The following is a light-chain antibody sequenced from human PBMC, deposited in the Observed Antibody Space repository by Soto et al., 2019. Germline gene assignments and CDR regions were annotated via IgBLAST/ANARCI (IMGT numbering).Light chain of an antibody. CDR2: DNN. V-gene: IGLV1-51*01. CDR1: SSNIGNNY. Sequence: QSVLTQPPSVSAAPGQTVTISCSGSSSNIGNNYVSWYQQLPGTAPKLLIYDNNERPSGIPDRFSGSKSGTSATLGITGLQTGDEADYYCGTWDSSLSAAVFGGGTKLTVL. J-gene: IGLJ2*01. CDR3: GTWDSSLSAAV.